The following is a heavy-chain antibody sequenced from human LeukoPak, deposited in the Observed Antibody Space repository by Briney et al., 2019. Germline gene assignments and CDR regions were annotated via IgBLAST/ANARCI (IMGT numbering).Heavy chain of an antibody. Sequence: GGSLRLSCAASGFTFSSYAMTWVRQAPGKGLEWVSAISGSGGTTYYADSVKGRFTISRDNSKNTLYLQMNSLRAEDTAVYYCAKDPTVTTLGYFQQWGQGTLVTVSS. J-gene: IGHJ1*01. CDR1: GFTFSSYA. D-gene: IGHD4-17*01. V-gene: IGHV3-23*01. CDR2: ISGSGGTT. CDR3: AKDPTVTTLGYFQQ.